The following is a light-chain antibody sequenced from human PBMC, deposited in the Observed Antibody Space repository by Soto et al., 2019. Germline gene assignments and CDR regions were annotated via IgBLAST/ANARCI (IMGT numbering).Light chain of an antibody. J-gene: IGKJ1*01. CDR1: QSISSW. CDR3: QQSYSTPWT. Sequence: DIQMTQSPSTLSGSVGDRVTITCRASQSISSWLAWYQQKPAKAPTLLIYKASSLESGVPSRFSGSGSGTDFTLTISSLQPEDFSTYYCQQSYSTPWTFGQGTKVDIK. V-gene: IGKV1-5*03. CDR2: KAS.